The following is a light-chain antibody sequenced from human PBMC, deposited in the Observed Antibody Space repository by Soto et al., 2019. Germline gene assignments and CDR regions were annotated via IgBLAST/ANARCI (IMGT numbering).Light chain of an antibody. V-gene: IGLV2-8*01. Sequence: QSALTQPPSASGSPGQSVTISCTGTSNDVGGYNFVSWYQQHPGKAPKLMIFEVSKRPSGVPDRFSGSKSGSTASLTVSGLQAEDEAVYYCSSYAGNNIYYVFGTGTKVTVL. CDR3: SSYAGNNIYYV. CDR2: EVS. CDR1: SNDVGGYNF. J-gene: IGLJ1*01.